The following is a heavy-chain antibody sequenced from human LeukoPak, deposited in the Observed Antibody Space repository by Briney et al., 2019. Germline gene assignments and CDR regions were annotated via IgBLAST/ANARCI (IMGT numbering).Heavy chain of an antibody. CDR2: ISHSGST. Sequence: PSETLSLTCTVSGRSTSFYSWTWIRQSPGKGLEWIGSISHSGSTNYNPSLKSRVTISLDTSENHFSLKLSSVTAADTAVYYCARDYDGGAFDIWGQGTLVTVSS. CDR3: ARDYDGGAFDI. CDR1: GRSTSFYS. D-gene: IGHD3-22*01. J-gene: IGHJ3*02. V-gene: IGHV4-59*01.